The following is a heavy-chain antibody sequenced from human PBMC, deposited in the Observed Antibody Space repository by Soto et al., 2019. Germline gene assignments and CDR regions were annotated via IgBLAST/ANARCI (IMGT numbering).Heavy chain of an antibody. V-gene: IGHV3-48*01. Sequence: GSLRLSCAASGFTSSSYSMNWVRQAPGKGLEWVSFISSSSSIIYYADSVKGRITISRDNAKKSLFLQMNSLRAEDTAVYYCARANKVTKMDVWGTGTTVTLSS. CDR1: GFTSSSYS. CDR3: ARANKVTKMDV. J-gene: IGHJ6*04. D-gene: IGHD4-17*01. CDR2: ISSSSSII.